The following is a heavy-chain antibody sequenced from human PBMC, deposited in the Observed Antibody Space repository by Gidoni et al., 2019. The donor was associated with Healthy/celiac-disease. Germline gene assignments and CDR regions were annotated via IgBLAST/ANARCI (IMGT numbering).Heavy chain of an antibody. V-gene: IGHV3-23*01. CDR1: GFTFSSSA. J-gene: IGHJ4*02. D-gene: IGHD2-8*01. CDR3: AKGGYCTNGVCYWGGPPTTPDFDY. CDR2: ISGSGGST. Sequence: EVQLLESGGGLVQPGGSLGLSCASSGFTFSSSAMSWVRQAPGKGLEWVSAISGSGGSTYYADSVKGRFTISRDNSKNTLYLQMNSLRAEDTAVYYCAKGGYCTNGVCYWGGPPTTPDFDYWGQGTLVTVSS.